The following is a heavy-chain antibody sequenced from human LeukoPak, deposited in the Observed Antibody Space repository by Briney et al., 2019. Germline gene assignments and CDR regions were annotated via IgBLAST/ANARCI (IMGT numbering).Heavy chain of an antibody. D-gene: IGHD3-9*01. V-gene: IGHV4-34*01. CDR1: VGSFSGYY. CDR3: ASNDILTGSDAFDI. J-gene: IGHJ3*02. Sequence: SETLSLTCAVYVGSFSGYYWTWIRQPPGKGLEWIGEINHSGSTNYNPSLKSRVTISVDTSKNQFSLKLSSVTAADTAVYYCASNDILTGSDAFDIWGQGTMVTVSS. CDR2: INHSGST.